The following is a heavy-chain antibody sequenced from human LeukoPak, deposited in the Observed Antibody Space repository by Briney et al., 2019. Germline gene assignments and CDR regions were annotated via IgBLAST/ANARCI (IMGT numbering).Heavy chain of an antibody. CDR1: GGSISSYY. Sequence: SETLSLTCTVSGGSISSYYWSWIRQPAGKGLEWIGRICTSGSTNYNPSLKSRVTMSVDTSKNQFSLKLSSVTAADTAVYYCARDRDDFWSGYSYGMDVWGQGTTVTVSS. CDR3: ARDRDDFWSGYSYGMDV. J-gene: IGHJ6*02. V-gene: IGHV4-4*07. CDR2: ICTSGST. D-gene: IGHD3-3*01.